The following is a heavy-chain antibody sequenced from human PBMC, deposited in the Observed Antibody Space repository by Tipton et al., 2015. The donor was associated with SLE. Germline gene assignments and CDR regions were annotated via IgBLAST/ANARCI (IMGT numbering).Heavy chain of an antibody. CDR3: ARDYRESNYYDSSGYYDY. CDR2: ISSSSSTI. V-gene: IGHV3-48*04. D-gene: IGHD3-22*01. Sequence: SLRLSCAASGFTFSSYSMNWVRQAPGKGLEWVSYISSSSSTIYYADSVKGRFTISRDNAKNSLYLQMNSLRAEDTAVYYCARDYRESNYYDSSGYYDYWGQGTLVTVSS. CDR1: GFTFSSYS. J-gene: IGHJ4*02.